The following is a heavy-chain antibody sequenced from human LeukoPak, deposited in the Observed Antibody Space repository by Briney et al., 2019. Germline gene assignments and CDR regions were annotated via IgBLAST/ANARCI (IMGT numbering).Heavy chain of an antibody. CDR1: GFTVSGSY. CDR3: ARGAVEMATVYFDY. CDR2: IYSGGTT. Sequence: PGGSLRLSCAASGFTVSGSYMSWVRQAPGKGLEWVSVIYSGGTTYYADSVRGRFTISRDNSKNTLYLQMNSLRAEDTAVYYCARGAVEMATVYFDYWGQGTLVTVSS. J-gene: IGHJ4*02. V-gene: IGHV3-66*01. D-gene: IGHD5-24*01.